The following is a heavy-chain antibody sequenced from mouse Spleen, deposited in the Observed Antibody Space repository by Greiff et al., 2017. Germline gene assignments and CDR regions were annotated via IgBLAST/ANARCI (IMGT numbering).Heavy chain of an antibody. V-gene: IGHV5-17*01. CDR2: ISSGSSTI. Sequence: EVKLVESGGGLVKPGGSLKLSCAASGFTFSDYGMHWVRQAPEKGLEWVAYISSGSSTIYYADTVKGRSTISKDNAKTTLFLQMTSLRSEDTSMFYYARTAAMDYWGQGTSVTVSS. CDR1: GFTFSDYG. CDR3: ARTAAMDY. D-gene: IGHD1-2*01. J-gene: IGHJ4*01.